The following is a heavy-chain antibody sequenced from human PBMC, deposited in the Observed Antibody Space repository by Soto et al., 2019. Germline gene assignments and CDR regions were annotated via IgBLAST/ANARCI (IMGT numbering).Heavy chain of an antibody. Sequence: PSETLSLTCIVSGGSISRYYWSWIRQPPGKGLEWIGYAYYSGDTGYNPSLQSRVTMAVDTSKNQVSLKLTSVTAADTAVYYCARDRSTYGGGGTGEVKENWFDPRGQGALVTVSS. CDR2: AYYSGDT. V-gene: IGHV4-59*01. CDR3: ARDRSTYGGGGTGEVKENWFDP. CDR1: GGSISRYY. J-gene: IGHJ5*02. D-gene: IGHD2-8*01.